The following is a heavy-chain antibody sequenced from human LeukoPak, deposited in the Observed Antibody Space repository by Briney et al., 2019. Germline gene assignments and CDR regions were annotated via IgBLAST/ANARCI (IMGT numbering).Heavy chain of an antibody. Sequence: GGSLRLSCAASGFTFSSHAMSWVRQAPGKGLEWVAAISRSGGNTYYGDSVRGRVTISRDSSKYPLHLQMDSLRAEDTAVYYCAKDWPVSGDHYSPFDYWGQGTLVTVSS. CDR3: AKDWPVSGDHYSPFDY. CDR2: ISRSGGNT. J-gene: IGHJ4*02. D-gene: IGHD4-11*01. V-gene: IGHV3-23*01. CDR1: GFTFSSHA.